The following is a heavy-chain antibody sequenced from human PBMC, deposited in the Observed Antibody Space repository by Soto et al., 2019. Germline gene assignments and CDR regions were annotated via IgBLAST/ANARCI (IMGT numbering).Heavy chain of an antibody. CDR2: ISSNSAYI. Sequence: GGSLRLSCAASGFTFSSYWMSRVRQAPGKGLEWVSTISSNSAYIYYTDALRGRFTISRDNAKNSLHLQMNSLRAEDTAVYYCTRDASRDSSARGWFDPWGPGTLVTVSS. D-gene: IGHD6-13*01. CDR1: GFTFSSYW. J-gene: IGHJ5*02. CDR3: TRDASRDSSARGWFDP. V-gene: IGHV3-21*01.